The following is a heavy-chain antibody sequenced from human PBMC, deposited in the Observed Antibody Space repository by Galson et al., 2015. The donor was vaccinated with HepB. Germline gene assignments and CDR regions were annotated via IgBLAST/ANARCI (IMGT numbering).Heavy chain of an antibody. CDR1: GFTFSSYG. Sequence: SLRLSCAASGFTFSSYGMHWVRQAPGKGLEWVGRIKSKTDGGTTDYAAPVKGRFTISRDDSKNTLYLQMNSLKTEDTAVFYCTTYDYGDSLQSGVDYWGQGTLVTVSS. D-gene: IGHD4-17*01. CDR2: IKSKTDGGTT. J-gene: IGHJ4*02. CDR3: TTYDYGDSLQSGVDY. V-gene: IGHV3-15*01.